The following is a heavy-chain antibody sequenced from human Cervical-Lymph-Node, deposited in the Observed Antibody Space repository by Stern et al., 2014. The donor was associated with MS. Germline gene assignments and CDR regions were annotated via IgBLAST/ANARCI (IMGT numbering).Heavy chain of an antibody. CDR1: GGTFSSYA. D-gene: IGHD3-10*01. J-gene: IGHJ4*02. V-gene: IGHV1-69*01. Sequence: QMQLVQSGAEVKKPGSSVKVSCKASGGTFSSYAISWVRQAPGQGLEWMGGIIPIFGTANYAQKFQGRVTITADEATSTAYMELNDLSAYDTAVYYWTRERGPGEKWFGYWGQGTLVTVSS. CDR3: TRERGPGEKWFGY. CDR2: IIPIFGTA.